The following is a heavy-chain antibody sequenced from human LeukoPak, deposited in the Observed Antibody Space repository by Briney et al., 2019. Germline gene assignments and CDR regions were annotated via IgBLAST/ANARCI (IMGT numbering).Heavy chain of an antibody. CDR3: ARDLHDSSGYYNADFYFDY. V-gene: IGHV1-46*01. CDR1: GYTFTSYY. J-gene: IGHJ4*02. CDR2: INPSGGST. D-gene: IGHD3-22*01. Sequence: GASVKVSCKASGYTFTSYYMHWVRQAPGQGLEWMGIINPSGGSTSYAQKFQGRVTMTRDTSTSTVYMELSSLRSEGTAVYYCARDLHDSSGYYNADFYFDYWGQGTLVTVSS.